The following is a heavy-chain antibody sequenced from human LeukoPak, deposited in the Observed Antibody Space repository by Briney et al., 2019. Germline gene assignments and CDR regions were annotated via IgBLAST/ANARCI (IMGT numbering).Heavy chain of an antibody. J-gene: IGHJ4*02. CDR2: INHSGST. V-gene: IGHV4-34*01. D-gene: IGHD6-13*01. Sequence: SETLSLTCAVYGGSISNYYWSWIRQPPGKGLEWIGEINHSGSTNYNPSLKSRLTISVDTSKKQFSLKLTSVTAADTAVYYCARAPVRVAAVGKYFDYWGQGTLVTVSS. CDR1: GGSISNYY. CDR3: ARAPVRVAAVGKYFDY.